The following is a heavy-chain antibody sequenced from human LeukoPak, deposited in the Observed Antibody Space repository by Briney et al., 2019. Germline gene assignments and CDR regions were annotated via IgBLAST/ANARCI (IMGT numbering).Heavy chain of an antibody. J-gene: IGHJ6*03. D-gene: IGHD2-15*01. CDR3: ARDGRYCNGGTCYEYYMDV. CDR1: GFTVSSNY. CDR2: ISRSGRSI. V-gene: IGHV3-11*04. Sequence: GGSLRLSCAASGFTVSSNYMTWIRQAPGKGLEWVSYISRSGRSIYNADSVKGRFTISRDNAKNSLYLQMNSLRAEDTAVYYCARDGRYCNGGTCYEYYMDVWGKGTTVTVSS.